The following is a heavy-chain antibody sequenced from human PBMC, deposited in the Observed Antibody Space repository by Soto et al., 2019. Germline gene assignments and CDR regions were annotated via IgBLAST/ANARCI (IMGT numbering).Heavy chain of an antibody. Sequence: GGSLRLSCAASGFTFSNYEMHWVRQAPGKGLEWVSAISGSGGSTYYADSVKGRFTISRDNSKNTLYLQMNSLRAEDTAVYYCAKEYSSGWYDYWGQGTLVTVSS. D-gene: IGHD6-19*01. CDR1: GFTFSNYE. V-gene: IGHV3-23*01. CDR3: AKEYSSGWYDY. J-gene: IGHJ4*02. CDR2: ISGSGGST.